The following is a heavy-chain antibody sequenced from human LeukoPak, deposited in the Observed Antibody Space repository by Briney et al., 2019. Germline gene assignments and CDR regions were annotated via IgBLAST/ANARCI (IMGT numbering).Heavy chain of an antibody. J-gene: IGHJ4*02. D-gene: IGHD5-24*01. CDR1: GFMFSSNW. Sequence: GGSLRLSCAASGFMFSSNWMSWVRLAPGRGLEWADNIKEDGTETYYVDSVKGRFTISRDNAKNSLYLQMNSLRVEDTAVYYCAKEGRSLQTYWGQGTLVTVSS. CDR3: AKEGRSLQTY. V-gene: IGHV3-7*01. CDR2: IKEDGTET.